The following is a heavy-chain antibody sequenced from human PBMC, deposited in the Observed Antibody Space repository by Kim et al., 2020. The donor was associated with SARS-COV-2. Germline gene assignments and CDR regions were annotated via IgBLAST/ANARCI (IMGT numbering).Heavy chain of an antibody. J-gene: IGHJ4*02. CDR2: ISSNGGTT. D-gene: IGHD3-10*01. V-gene: IGHV3-64*04. CDR3: AKVGSMVQGTFDT. Sequence: GGSLRLSCAASGFTFISYAMHWVRQAPGKGLEWVSAISSNGGTTYYAEFVKGRFTVSRDSSKNTLYLQMNSLRAEDTAVYYCAKVGSMVQGTFDTCGQG. CDR1: GFTFISYA.